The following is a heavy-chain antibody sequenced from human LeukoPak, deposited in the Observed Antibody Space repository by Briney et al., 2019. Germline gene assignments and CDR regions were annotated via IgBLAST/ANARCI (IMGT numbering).Heavy chain of an antibody. D-gene: IGHD6-6*01. CDR1: GFTFSNYA. V-gene: IGHV3-30-3*01. J-gene: IGHJ4*02. Sequence: GGSLRLSCAASGFTFSNYAMHWVRQAPGKGLEWVAVISYDGGNKYHADSVKGRFTISRDNSKNTLYLQMNSLRAEDTAVYYCARDGHQYTSSSGSSDYWGQGTLVTVSS. CDR2: ISYDGGNK. CDR3: ARDGHQYTSSSGSSDY.